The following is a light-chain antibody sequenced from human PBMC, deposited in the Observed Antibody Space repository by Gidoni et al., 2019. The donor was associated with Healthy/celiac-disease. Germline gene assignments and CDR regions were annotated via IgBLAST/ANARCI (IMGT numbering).Light chain of an antibody. Sequence: EIVLTQSPGTLSLSPGERDTLSCRASQSVSNGYLAWYQQKPGQAPRLLIYGASSRATGIPHFTLTISRLWPEDFAVYYCQQYGSSITFGQGTRLEIK. J-gene: IGKJ5*01. CDR1: QSVSNGY. CDR2: GAS. CDR3: QQYGSSIT. V-gene: IGKV3-20*01.